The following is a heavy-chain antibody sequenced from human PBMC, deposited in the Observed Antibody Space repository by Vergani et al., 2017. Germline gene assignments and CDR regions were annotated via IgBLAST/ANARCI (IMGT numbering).Heavy chain of an antibody. Sequence: QVQLQESGPGLVKPSETLTLTCDVSDSSIMTNPYWGWFRQSPGKGREWIGCIHHSGDTHYNSSLKSRVSISIVSSSKFSLILTSVTAADTAIYYCARHRGSWGFFPSSYFYGMDVWGHGTTVTVSS. CDR1: DSSIMTNPY. J-gene: IGHJ6*02. V-gene: IGHV4-38-2*01. CDR3: ARHRGSWGFFPSSYFYGMDV. D-gene: IGHD3-10*01. CDR2: IHHSGDT.